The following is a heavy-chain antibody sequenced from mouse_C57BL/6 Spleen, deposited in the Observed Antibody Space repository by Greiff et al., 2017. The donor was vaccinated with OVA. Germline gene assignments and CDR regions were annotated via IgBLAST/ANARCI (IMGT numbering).Heavy chain of an antibody. CDR1: GFNIKDDY. V-gene: IGHV14-4*01. Sequence: EVQGVESGAELVRPGASVKLSCTASGFNIKDDYMHWVKQRPEQGLEWIGWIDPENGDTEYASKFQGKATITADTSSNTAYLQLSSLTSEDTAVYYCTSDSSGLYYFDYWGQGTTLTVSS. J-gene: IGHJ2*01. CDR2: IDPENGDT. CDR3: TSDSSGLYYFDY. D-gene: IGHD3-2*02.